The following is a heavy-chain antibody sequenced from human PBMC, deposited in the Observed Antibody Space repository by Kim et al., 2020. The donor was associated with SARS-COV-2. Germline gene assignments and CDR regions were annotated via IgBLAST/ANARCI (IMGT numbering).Heavy chain of an antibody. D-gene: IGHD3-10*01. J-gene: IGHJ3*02. Sequence: SVKVSCKASRFTFTNSAVQWVRQARGQRLEWMGWIVVGSGNTKYAQKFQERVTITRDMSTSTAYMELSSLRSEDTAVYYCAADGSENDVFDIWGQGTMVTVSS. CDR2: IVVGSGNT. CDR3: AADGSENDVFDI. CDR1: RFTFTNSA. V-gene: IGHV1-58*01.